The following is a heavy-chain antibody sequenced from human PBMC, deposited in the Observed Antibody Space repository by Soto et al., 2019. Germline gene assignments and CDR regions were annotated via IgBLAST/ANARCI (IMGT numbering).Heavy chain of an antibody. CDR2: IYYSGST. CDR3: ARGAVAGIDY. D-gene: IGHD6-19*01. Sequence: SSETLSLTCTVSGGSISSGGYYWSWIRQPPGKGLEWIGFIYYSGSTNYNPSLKSRVTISVDTSKNQFSLKLSSVTAADTAAYYCARGAVAGIDYWGQGTLVTVSS. CDR1: GGSISSGGYY. V-gene: IGHV4-61*08. J-gene: IGHJ4*02.